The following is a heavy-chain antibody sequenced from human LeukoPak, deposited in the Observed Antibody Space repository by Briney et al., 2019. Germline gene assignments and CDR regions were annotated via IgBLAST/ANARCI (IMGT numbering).Heavy chain of an antibody. CDR3: AKEGSSWLYYFDS. Sequence: GGSLRLSCAASGFTFDNYVMHWVRQAPGKGLEWVSLISENGGSTYYADSVKGRFTISRDNSKNSLYLQMNSLRTEDTALYYCAKEGSSWLYYFDSWSQGTLVTVSS. CDR1: GFTFDNYV. V-gene: IGHV3-43*02. J-gene: IGHJ4*02. CDR2: ISENGGST. D-gene: IGHD6-13*01.